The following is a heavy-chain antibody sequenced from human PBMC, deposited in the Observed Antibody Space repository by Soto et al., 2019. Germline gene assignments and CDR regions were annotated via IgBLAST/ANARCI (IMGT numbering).Heavy chain of an antibody. Sequence: QLQLQESGPGLVKPSQNLSLTCTVSGGSISSGGYYWSWIRQHPGKGLEWIGYIYYSGSTYYNPSLKSRVTISVDTSKNQFSLKLSSVTAADTAVYYCARVRYCSGGSCYPRFDPWGQGTLVTVSS. CDR1: GGSISSGGYY. CDR3: ARVRYCSGGSCYPRFDP. J-gene: IGHJ5*02. CDR2: IYYSGST. D-gene: IGHD2-15*01. V-gene: IGHV4-31*03.